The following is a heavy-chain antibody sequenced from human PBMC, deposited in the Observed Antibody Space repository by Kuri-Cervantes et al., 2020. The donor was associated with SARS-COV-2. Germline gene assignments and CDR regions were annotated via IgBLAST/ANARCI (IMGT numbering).Heavy chain of an antibody. CDR1: GFPFDDYA. J-gene: IGHJ4*02. D-gene: IGHD1-1*01. CDR3: VRDGDHWNFDY. Sequence: GESLKISCAASGFPFDDYAMHWVRQAPGKGLVWVSRINPDGSYTNNADSGKGRFTLSRDNAKNMLFLQMNSLRAEDTAVYYCVRDGDHWNFDYWGQGTLVTVSS. V-gene: IGHV3-74*01. CDR2: INPDGSYT.